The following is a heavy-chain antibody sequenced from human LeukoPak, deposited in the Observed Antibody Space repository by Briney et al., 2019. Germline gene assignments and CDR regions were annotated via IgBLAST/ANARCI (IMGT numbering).Heavy chain of an antibody. Sequence: SVKVSCKASGGTFSSYAISWVRQAPGQGLEWMGRIIPILGIANYAQKFQGRVTITADKSTSTAYMELSSLRSEDTAVYYCARAPPLYYGSGSYSYYFDYWGQGTPVTVSS. CDR1: GGTFSSYA. J-gene: IGHJ4*02. CDR3: ARAPPLYYGSGSYSYYFDY. D-gene: IGHD3-10*01. CDR2: IIPILGIA. V-gene: IGHV1-69*04.